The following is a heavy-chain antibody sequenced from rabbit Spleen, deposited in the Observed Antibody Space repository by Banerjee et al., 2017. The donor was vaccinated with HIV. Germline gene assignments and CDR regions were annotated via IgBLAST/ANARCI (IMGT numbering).Heavy chain of an antibody. CDR2: IDPFFGTT. CDR3: ARDGAGGSYFAL. D-gene: IGHD8-1*01. Sequence: QLKESGGGLVQPGGSLKLSCKGSGFDFSSYYMSWVRQAPGKGLEWIGYIDPFFGTTYYANWVNGRFSISRENAQNTVFLQMTSLTAADTATYFCARDGAGGSYFALWGPGTLVTVS. CDR1: GFDFSSYY. J-gene: IGHJ4*01. V-gene: IGHV1S7*01.